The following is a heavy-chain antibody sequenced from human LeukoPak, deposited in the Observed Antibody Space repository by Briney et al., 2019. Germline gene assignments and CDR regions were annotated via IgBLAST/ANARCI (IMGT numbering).Heavy chain of an antibody. CDR3: ARRLVDY. CDR2: IKQDGSEK. CDR1: GFTFSNAW. Sequence: GGSLRLSCAASGFTFSNAWMSWVRQAPGKGLEWVANIKQDGSEKYYVDSVKGRFTISRDNAKNSLYLQMNSLRAEDTAVYYCARRLVDYWGQGTLVTVSS. J-gene: IGHJ4*02. V-gene: IGHV3-7*01.